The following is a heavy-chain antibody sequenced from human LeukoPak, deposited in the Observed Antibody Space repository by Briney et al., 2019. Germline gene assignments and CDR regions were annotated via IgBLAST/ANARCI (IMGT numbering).Heavy chain of an antibody. D-gene: IGHD3-22*01. CDR1: GFTVSSND. Sequence: GGSLRLSCAASGFTVSSNDMSWVRQAPGKGLEWVSSISGSSLYIYYADSVKGRFTISRDNAKNSLYLQMNSLRAEDTAVYYCARDPPYYDSSGYYYDYWGKGTTVTVSS. CDR2: ISGSSLYI. J-gene: IGHJ6*04. V-gene: IGHV3-21*01. CDR3: ARDPPYYDSSGYYYDY.